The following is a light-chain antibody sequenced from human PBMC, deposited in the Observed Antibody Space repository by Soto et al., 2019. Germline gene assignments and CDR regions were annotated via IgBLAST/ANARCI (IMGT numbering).Light chain of an antibody. CDR1: SSDVGAYNY. J-gene: IGLJ3*02. V-gene: IGLV2-8*01. CDR3: TSYAGSNIWV. Sequence: QSALTQPPSASGSPGQSVTISCTGTSSDVGAYNYVSWYQQYPGKAPKLMIYEVSKRPSGVPDRFSGSKSGKTASLTVSGLQHEDEADYYCTSYAGSNIWVFGGGTKVTV. CDR2: EVS.